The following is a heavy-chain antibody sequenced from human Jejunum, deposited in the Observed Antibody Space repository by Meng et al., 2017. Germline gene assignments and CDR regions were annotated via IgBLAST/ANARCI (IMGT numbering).Heavy chain of an antibody. V-gene: IGHV4-4*02. J-gene: IGHJ4*02. D-gene: IGHD1-7*01. CDR3: ATRTRDSFDY. CDR2: IYHSGTT. Sequence: VQRQESGPGLAGPCGTPSLTCAVSGGSITVTNWWTWVRQAPGKGLVWIGEIYHSGTTNYNPSLKSRVAISADKSKNQFSLNLYSLSAADTAVYYCATRTRDSFDYWGQGSLVTVSS. CDR1: GGSITVTNW.